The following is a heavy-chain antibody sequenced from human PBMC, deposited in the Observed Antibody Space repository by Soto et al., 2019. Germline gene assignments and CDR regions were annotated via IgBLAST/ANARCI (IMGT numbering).Heavy chain of an antibody. CDR2: ISSNGGST. Sequence: PGGSLRLSCAASGFTFSSYAMHWVRQAPGKGLEYVSAISSNGGSTYYANSVKGRFTISRDNSKNTLYLQMGSLRAEDMAVYYCARVNHYDSSGYSFDYWGQGTLVTVPQ. D-gene: IGHD3-22*01. CDR1: GFTFSSYA. V-gene: IGHV3-64*01. J-gene: IGHJ4*02. CDR3: ARVNHYDSSGYSFDY.